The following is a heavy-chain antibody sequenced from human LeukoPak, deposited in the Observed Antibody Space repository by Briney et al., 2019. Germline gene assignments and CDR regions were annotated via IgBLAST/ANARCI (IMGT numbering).Heavy chain of an antibody. CDR3: ARGDYDFWSGYYRVLYNFDY. J-gene: IGHJ4*02. Sequence: GGALRLSCAASGFTFSSYAMHWVRPAPGKGLEWVALISYDGSNKYYADSMKGRFTISRDNSKNTLYLQMNSLRAEDTAVYYCARGDYDFWSGYYRVLYNFDYWGQGTLVTVS. V-gene: IGHV3-30*04. D-gene: IGHD3-3*01. CDR2: ISYDGSNK. CDR1: GFTFSSYA.